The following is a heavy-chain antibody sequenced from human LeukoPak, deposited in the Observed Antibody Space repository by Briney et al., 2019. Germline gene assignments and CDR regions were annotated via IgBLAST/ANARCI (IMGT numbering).Heavy chain of an antibody. V-gene: IGHV3-23*01. Sequence: GGSLRLSCAASGLSFSNYAMTWVRQAPGKGLEWVSSITGSGGTIYYADSVKGRLTISRDNSKNTLYLHMNSLRAEDTAVYYRSKDPNGDYVGAFDSWGRGTLVTVSS. J-gene: IGHJ5*01. CDR2: ITGSGGTI. CDR3: SKDPNGDYVGAFDS. CDR1: GLSFSNYA. D-gene: IGHD4-17*01.